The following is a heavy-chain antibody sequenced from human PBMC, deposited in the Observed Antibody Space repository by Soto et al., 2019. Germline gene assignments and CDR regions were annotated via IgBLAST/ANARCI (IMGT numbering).Heavy chain of an antibody. CDR1: GFSFNTYW. CDR2: TNQDGSDQ. CDR3: GSSRGLG. J-gene: IGHJ4*02. D-gene: IGHD3-10*01. V-gene: IGHV3-7*05. Sequence: EVQLVESGGGLVQPGGSLRLSCVASGFSFNTYWMNWVRQAPGKGLEWVANTNQDGSDQYYLDSVKGRFTISRDNAKNSLYLQRNSLRGEDTAVYYCGSSRGLGWGQGTLVTVSS.